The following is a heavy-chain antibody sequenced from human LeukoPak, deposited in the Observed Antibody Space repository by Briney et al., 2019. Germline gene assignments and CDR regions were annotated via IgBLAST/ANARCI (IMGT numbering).Heavy chain of an antibody. J-gene: IGHJ2*01. V-gene: IGHV5-51*01. D-gene: IGHD7-27*01. CDR1: GYSFTTYW. CDR2: INPGDSDT. Sequence: GESLKISCKGSGYSFTTYWIGWVRQMPGKGLEWMGIINPGDSDTRYSPSFQGHVTISADKSISTAYLQWSSLKASDTAMYYCARAPWGSEWYFDLWGRGTLVTVSS. CDR3: ARAPWGSEWYFDL.